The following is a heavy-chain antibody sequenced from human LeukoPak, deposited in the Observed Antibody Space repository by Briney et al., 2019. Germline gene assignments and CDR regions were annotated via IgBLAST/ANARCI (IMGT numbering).Heavy chain of an antibody. V-gene: IGHV4-34*01. CDR2: INHSGST. CDR3: ARDGAHYYDSSGYFF. D-gene: IGHD3-22*01. Sequence: PSETLSLTCAVYGGSFSGYYWSWIRQPPGKGLEWIGEINHSGSTNYNPSLKSRVTISVDTSKNQFSLKLSSVTAADTAVYYCARDGAHYYDSSGYFFWGQGTLVTVSS. CDR1: GGSFSGYY. J-gene: IGHJ4*02.